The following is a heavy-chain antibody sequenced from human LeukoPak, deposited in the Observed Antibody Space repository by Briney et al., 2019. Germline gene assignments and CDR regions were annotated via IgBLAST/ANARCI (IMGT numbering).Heavy chain of an antibody. J-gene: IGHJ4*02. CDR1: GFTFDDYT. Sequence: PGGSLRLSCAVSGFTFDDYTMHWVRQAPGKGLEWVSLINWSGDTTYYADSVKGRFTISRDNSRNSLYLQMNSLRSEDTAFYYCAKGNSGEYYDTYFDSWGQGTLVAVSS. CDR3: AKGNSGEYYDTYFDS. D-gene: IGHD1-26*01. CDR2: INWSGDTT. V-gene: IGHV3-43*01.